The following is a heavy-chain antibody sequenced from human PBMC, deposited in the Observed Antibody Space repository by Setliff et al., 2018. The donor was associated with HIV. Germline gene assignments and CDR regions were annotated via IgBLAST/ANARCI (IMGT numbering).Heavy chain of an antibody. Sequence: PGGSLRLSCAASGFTFSSYWMSWVRQAPGKGLEWVANIKQDGSETYYVDSVKGRFTASRDNAKNTLYLQMNNLRAEDTAVYYCARRGFVSAWYDQPIYFYYYMDVWGKGTTVTVSS. CDR3: ARRGFVSAWYDQPIYFYYYMDV. J-gene: IGHJ6*03. CDR1: GFTFSSYW. CDR2: IKQDGSET. V-gene: IGHV3-7*03. D-gene: IGHD6-19*01.